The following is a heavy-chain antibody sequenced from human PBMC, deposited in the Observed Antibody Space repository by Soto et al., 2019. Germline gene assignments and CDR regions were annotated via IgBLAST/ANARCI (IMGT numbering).Heavy chain of an antibody. CDR2: ISTSGNSI. CDR3: ARDSRRYDFDF. V-gene: IGHV3-11*01. CDR1: GFTLSDYY. Sequence: QVQLVESGGGLVKPGGSLRLSCAASGFTLSDYYMSWIRQAPGKGLEWVSYISTSGNSIYYADSVKGRFTISRDHAKNTLYLQMNSLRVEDTGLYYCARDSRRYDFDFWGQGTLVTVSS. J-gene: IGHJ4*02. D-gene: IGHD1-20*01.